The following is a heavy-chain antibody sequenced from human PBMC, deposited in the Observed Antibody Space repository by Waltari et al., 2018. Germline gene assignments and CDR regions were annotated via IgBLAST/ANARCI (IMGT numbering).Heavy chain of an antibody. CDR3: ARVDWGGSYFDY. Sequence: QVQLQESGPGLVKLSEPLSLTCTVSGYSISSGYYWGWIRQPPGKGLEWIGSIYHSGSTYYNPSLKSRVTISVDTSKNQFSLKLSSVTAADTAVYYCARVDWGGSYFDYWGQGTLVTVSS. V-gene: IGHV4-38-2*02. CDR2: IYHSGST. J-gene: IGHJ4*02. D-gene: IGHD1-26*01. CDR1: GYSISSGYY.